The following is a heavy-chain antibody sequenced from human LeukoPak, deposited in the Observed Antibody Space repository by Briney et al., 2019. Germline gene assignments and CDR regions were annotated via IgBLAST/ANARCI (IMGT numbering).Heavy chain of an antibody. CDR2: ISYDGSNK. Sequence: PGGSLRLSCAASGFTFSSYAMHWVRQAPGKGLEWVAVISYDGSNKYYADSVKGRFTISRDNSKNTLYLQMNSLRAEDTAVYYCARGLRVAAAEDYYYYGMDVWGQGTTVTVSS. V-gene: IGHV3-30-3*01. CDR1: GFTFSSYA. D-gene: IGHD6-13*01. CDR3: ARGLRVAAAEDYYYYGMDV. J-gene: IGHJ6*02.